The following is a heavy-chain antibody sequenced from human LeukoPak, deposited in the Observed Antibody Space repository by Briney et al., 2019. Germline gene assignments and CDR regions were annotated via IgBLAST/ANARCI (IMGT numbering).Heavy chain of an antibody. D-gene: IGHD3-9*01. CDR1: GDSINNYY. Sequence: SETLSLTCSVSGDSINNYYWNWIRQPPGKGLEWIGYVYYSGSTNYSPSLKSRVTISVDTSKNQFSLKLSSVTAADTVVYYCARAGPTGYLVFDYWGQGTLVTVSS. CDR3: ARAGPTGYLVFDY. CDR2: VYYSGST. J-gene: IGHJ4*02. V-gene: IGHV4-59*01.